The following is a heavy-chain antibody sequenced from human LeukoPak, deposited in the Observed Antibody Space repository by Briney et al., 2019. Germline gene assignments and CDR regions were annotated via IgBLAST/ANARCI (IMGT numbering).Heavy chain of an antibody. D-gene: IGHD3-10*01. V-gene: IGHV4-59*01. CDR1: GGSLSRYY. J-gene: IGHJ5*02. CDR2: ISYSGST. Sequence: PSGTLSLTCTVSGGSLSRYYWSLIRQPPGKGLEWIGYISYSGSTNYNPSLKSRVTISVDTSKNQFSLRLSSVTAADTAVYYCARAGGNWFDPWGQGTLVTVSS. CDR3: ARAGGNWFDP.